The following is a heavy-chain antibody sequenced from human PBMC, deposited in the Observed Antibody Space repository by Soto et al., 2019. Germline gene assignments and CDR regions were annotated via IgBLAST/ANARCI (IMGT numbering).Heavy chain of an antibody. Sequence: ASVKVSCKASGSTFTSYALHWVRQAPGQSLEWMGWINGGNGDTRYSQNFQGRATMTRDTSASTAYLELSSLRSEDTAVYYCWRDQKTALPGSDWGQGTLVTVSS. CDR2: INGGNGDT. CDR3: WRDQKTALPGSD. V-gene: IGHV1-3*01. CDR1: GSTFTSYA. J-gene: IGHJ4*02.